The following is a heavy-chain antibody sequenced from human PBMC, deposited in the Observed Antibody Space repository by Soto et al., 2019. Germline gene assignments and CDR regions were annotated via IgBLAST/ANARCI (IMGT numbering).Heavy chain of an antibody. V-gene: IGHV1-2*02. CDR1: GYIFTGYY. Sequence: GASVKVSCKASGYIFTGYYMHWMRQAPGQGLEWMGWINPNSGGTNYAQKFQGRVTMTRDTSISTAYMELSRLRSDDTAVYYCASSDILTGYPTPLDYWGQGTLVTVSS. J-gene: IGHJ4*02. CDR3: ASSDILTGYPTPLDY. D-gene: IGHD3-9*01. CDR2: INPNSGGT.